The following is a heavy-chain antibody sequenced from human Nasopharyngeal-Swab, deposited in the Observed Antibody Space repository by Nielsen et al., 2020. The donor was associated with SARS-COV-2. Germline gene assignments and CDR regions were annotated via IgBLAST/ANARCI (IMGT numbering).Heavy chain of an antibody. CDR2: ISSSSSYI. V-gene: IGHV3-21*01. J-gene: IGHJ4*02. D-gene: IGHD3-10*01. Sequence: GGSLRLSCAASGFTFSSYSMNWVRQAPGKGLEWVSSISSSSSYIYYADSVKGRFTISRDNAKNSLYLQMNSLRAEDTAVYYCARGVDYLWALIDYWGQGTLVTVSS. CDR1: GFTFSSYS. CDR3: ARGVDYLWALIDY.